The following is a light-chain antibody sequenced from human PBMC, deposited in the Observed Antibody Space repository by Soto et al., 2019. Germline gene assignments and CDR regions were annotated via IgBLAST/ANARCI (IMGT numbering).Light chain of an antibody. CDR2: SAS. J-gene: IGKJ2*01. CDR1: QGIRDA. Sequence: DIQMTQSPSSLSASVGDRVTITCRASQGIRDALGWYQQKPGKVPKRLIYSASSLQNGVPSRFSGRGSETVFTLTFSRLQPEDFAAYFCLQHSDYPFTFGQGTRMEI. CDR3: LQHSDYPFT. V-gene: IGKV1-17*01.